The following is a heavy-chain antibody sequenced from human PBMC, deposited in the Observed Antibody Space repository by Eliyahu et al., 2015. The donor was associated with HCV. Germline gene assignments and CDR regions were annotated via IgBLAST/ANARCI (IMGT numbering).Heavy chain of an antibody. Sequence: QVQLQESGPGLVKPSETLSLTCTVSGGSISGYYWSWIRQPPGKGLEWIGYIYSSGSTNYNSSLKSRVTLSLDTSNNQFSLKLSSVTAADTAVYYCARLPTMVRGVADRNYYYYYAMDVWGQGTTVTVSS. D-gene: IGHD3-10*01. J-gene: IGHJ6*02. CDR2: IYSSGST. CDR1: GGSISGYY. V-gene: IGHV4-59*01. CDR3: ARLPTMVRGVADRNYYYYYAMDV.